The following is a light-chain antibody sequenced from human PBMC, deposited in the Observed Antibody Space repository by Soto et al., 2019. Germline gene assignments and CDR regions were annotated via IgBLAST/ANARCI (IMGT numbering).Light chain of an antibody. V-gene: IGLV2-14*01. CDR3: TSYSSSSPLL. J-gene: IGLJ2*01. Sequence: QSALTQPASVSGSLGQAITISCSGTSSDVGAYNYVSWYQQHADKPPKLLIFEVTNRPSGVSGRFSGSKSGITASLSISWLNPEDEAYYYCTSYSSSSPLLFGGGTKLTVL. CDR1: SSDVGAYNY. CDR2: EVT.